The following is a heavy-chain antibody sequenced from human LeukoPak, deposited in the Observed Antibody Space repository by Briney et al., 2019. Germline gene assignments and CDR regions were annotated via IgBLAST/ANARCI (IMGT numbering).Heavy chain of an antibody. D-gene: IGHD2-2*02. CDR2: IYYSGST. V-gene: IGHV4-59*11. J-gene: IGHJ4*02. CDR3: ASGGYCSSTSCYTGFDY. CDR1: GGSISSHY. Sequence: SETLSLTCTVSGGSISSHYWSWIQQPPGKGLEWIGYIYYSGSTNYNPSLKSRVTISVDTSKNQFSLKLSSVTAADTAVYYCASGGYCSSTSCYTGFDYWGQGTLVTVSS.